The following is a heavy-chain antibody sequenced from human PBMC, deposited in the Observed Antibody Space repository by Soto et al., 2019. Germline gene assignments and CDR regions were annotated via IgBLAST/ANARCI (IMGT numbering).Heavy chain of an antibody. CDR1: GGTISGYY. Sequence: LALTCSVSGGTISGYYWTWIRQPAGKGLEWIGRIYSSGNTKYNPSLQSRVTMSLDTSNNQFSLRLTSVTAADTAVYYCARGQRFSDWFDPWGQGTLVTVSS. CDR3: ARGQRFSDWFDP. V-gene: IGHV4-4*07. D-gene: IGHD3-3*01. CDR2: IYSSGNT. J-gene: IGHJ5*02.